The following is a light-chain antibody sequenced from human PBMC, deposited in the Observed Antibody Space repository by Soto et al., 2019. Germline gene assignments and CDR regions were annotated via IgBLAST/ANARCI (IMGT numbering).Light chain of an antibody. J-gene: IGKJ4*01. Sequence: EIVMTQSPAILSVSPGERATLSCRAGQSVSSNLAWYQQKPGQAPRVIIFGVSTRASATPDRFRGSGSGTYFTLTISRLEPDDFALYYCQQYGNSPLSFGGGTKVDIK. CDR3: QQYGNSPLS. V-gene: IGKV3-20*01. CDR1: QSVSSN. CDR2: GVS.